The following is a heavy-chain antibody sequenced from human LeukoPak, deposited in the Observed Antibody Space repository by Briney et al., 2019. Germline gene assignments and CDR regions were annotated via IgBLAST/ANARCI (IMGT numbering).Heavy chain of an antibody. Sequence: SQTLSLTCTVSGGSISSGDYYWSWIRQPPGKGQEWIGYIYYSGSTYYNPSLKSRVTISVDTSKNQFSLKLSSVTAADTAVYYCARDRDGYNSRAFDIWGQGTMVTVSS. CDR1: GGSISSGDYY. CDR3: ARDRDGYNSRAFDI. V-gene: IGHV4-30-4*08. D-gene: IGHD5-24*01. J-gene: IGHJ3*02. CDR2: IYYSGST.